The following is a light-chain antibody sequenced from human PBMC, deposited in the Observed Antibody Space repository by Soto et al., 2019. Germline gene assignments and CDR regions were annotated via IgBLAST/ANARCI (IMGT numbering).Light chain of an antibody. CDR1: NSNVETNY. J-gene: IGLJ2*01. V-gene: IGLV1-47*02. Sequence: QSVLTQPPSASGTPGQRVTISCSGSNSNVETNYVYWYQQVAGTAPKLLIYSNDQRPSGVPDRFSASKSGTSASLDISRLRSEDEADYYCSANDDSLGGPVFGGGTKLTVL. CDR2: SND. CDR3: SANDDSLGGPV.